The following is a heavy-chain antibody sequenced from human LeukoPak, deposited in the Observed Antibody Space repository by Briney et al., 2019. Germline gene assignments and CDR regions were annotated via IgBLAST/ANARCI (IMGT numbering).Heavy chain of an antibody. CDR3: AKDSRGYCSGGSCYAGNY. V-gene: IGHV3-48*03. CDR2: ISSSGSTI. CDR1: GFTFSSYE. Sequence: GGSLRLSCAASGFTFSSYEMNWVRQAPGKGLEWVSYISSSGSTIYYADSVKGRFTISRDNSKNTLYLQMNSLRAEDTAVYYCAKDSRGYCSGGSCYAGNYWGQGTLVTVSS. D-gene: IGHD2-15*01. J-gene: IGHJ4*02.